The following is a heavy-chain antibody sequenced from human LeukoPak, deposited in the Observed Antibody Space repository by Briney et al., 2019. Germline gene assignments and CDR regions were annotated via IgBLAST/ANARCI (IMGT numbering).Heavy chain of an antibody. V-gene: IGHV1-69*06. CDR3: ARGYSNNFYGFDH. D-gene: IGHD5-12*01. CDR2: ITPLSGTT. J-gene: IGHJ4*02. CDR1: GDTFSKYR. Sequence: SVKVSCKASGDTFSKYRISWVRQAPGQGLEWMGGITPLSGTTHYSQNFQGRVTITPDKSTSTVYMEVSSLRFDDTAMYYCARGYSNNFYGFDHWGQGTLVTVSS.